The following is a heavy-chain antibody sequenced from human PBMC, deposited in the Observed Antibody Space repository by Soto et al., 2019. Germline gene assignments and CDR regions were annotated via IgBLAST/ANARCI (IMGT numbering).Heavy chain of an antibody. J-gene: IGHJ6*02. CDR2: ISAYNGNT. V-gene: IGHV1-18*01. CDR1: GYTFTSYG. Sequence: ASVKVSCKASGYTFTSYGISWVRQAPGQGLEWMGWISAYNGNTNYAQKLQGRVTMTTDTSTSTAYMELRSLRSDDTAVYYCARDQDLYYYDSSGYQLYYGMDFRGQGTTVTVSS. D-gene: IGHD3-22*01. CDR3: ARDQDLYYYDSSGYQLYYGMDF.